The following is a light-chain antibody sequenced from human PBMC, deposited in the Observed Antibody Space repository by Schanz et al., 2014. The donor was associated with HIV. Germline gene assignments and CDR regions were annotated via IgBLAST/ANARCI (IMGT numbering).Light chain of an antibody. V-gene: IGKV3-15*01. J-gene: IGKJ1*01. CDR2: GAS. CDR1: QTVSTR. Sequence: ETVMTQSPATLSVSPGEGATLSCRASQTVSTRLAWYQQKPGQAPRLLISGASTRATGIPARFSGSGSGTEFTLTVSSLQSEDFAIYYCQQYNNWPGTFGQGTKVEIK. CDR3: QQYNNWPGT.